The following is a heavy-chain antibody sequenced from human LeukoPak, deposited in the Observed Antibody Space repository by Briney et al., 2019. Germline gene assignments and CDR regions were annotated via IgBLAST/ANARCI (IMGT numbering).Heavy chain of an antibody. J-gene: IGHJ6*01. D-gene: IGHD2-2*02. CDR3: ASAPILRGEGGLHYNYGIDV. CDR1: GGSINSGNW. CDR2: IYHSGST. V-gene: IGHV4-4*02. Sequence: SETLSLTRAVSGGSINSGNWWSWVRPPPGKGLEWIGEIYHSGSTNYNPSLKSRVTISVDEFKNQFSLNLTSVTAEDTAVYHCASAPILRGEGGLHYNYGIDVWGQGTTVTVSS.